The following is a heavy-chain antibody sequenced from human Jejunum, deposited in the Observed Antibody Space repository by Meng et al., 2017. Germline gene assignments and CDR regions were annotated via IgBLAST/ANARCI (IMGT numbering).Heavy chain of an antibody. J-gene: IGHJ4*02. V-gene: IGHV4-4*03. CDR1: GASISSTNW. CDR2: IYHSGRT. Sequence: QVHQQDAGPGLLKPPGPLSLTCEASGASISSTNWWDWLRQPPGKGLEWIGEIYHSGRTNFNPSLESRVTISVDESKNQFSLTLNSVTAADTAVYYCARGVGDIRVGFDYWGQGILVTVSS. CDR3: ARGVGDIRVGFDY. D-gene: IGHD5-12*01.